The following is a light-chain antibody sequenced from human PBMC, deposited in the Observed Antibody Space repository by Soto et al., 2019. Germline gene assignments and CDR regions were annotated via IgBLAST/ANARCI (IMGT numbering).Light chain of an antibody. J-gene: IGLJ2*01. CDR3: SSYTGSNTPVV. CDR2: DGS. Sequence: QSALTQPASVSGSPGQSITISCTGTSSDVGGYNYVSWYQQHPGKAPNLIIFDGSNRPSGVSNRFSGSKSGNSASLTISGLQAEDEAAYSCSSYTGSNTPVVFGGGTKLPV. V-gene: IGLV2-14*01. CDR1: SSDVGGYNY.